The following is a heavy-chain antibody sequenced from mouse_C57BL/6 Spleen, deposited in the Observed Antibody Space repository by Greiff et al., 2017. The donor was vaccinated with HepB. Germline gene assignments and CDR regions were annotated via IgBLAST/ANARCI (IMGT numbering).Heavy chain of an antibody. Sequence: VQLQQSGAELAKPGASVKLSCKASGYTFTSYGISWVKQRTGQGLEWIGEIYPRSGNTYYNEKFKGKATLTADKSSSTAYMELRSLTSEDSAVYFCARKEIYGAVAYWGQGTLVTVSA. V-gene: IGHV1-81*01. CDR3: ARKEIYGAVAY. J-gene: IGHJ3*01. D-gene: IGHD1-1*02. CDR2: IYPRSGNT. CDR1: GYTFTSYG.